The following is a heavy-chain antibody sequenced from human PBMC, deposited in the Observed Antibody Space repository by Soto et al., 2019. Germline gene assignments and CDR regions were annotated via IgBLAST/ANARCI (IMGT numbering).Heavy chain of an antibody. CDR2: INQDGSEK. V-gene: IGHV3-7*04. CDR3: SGGVGDAF. Sequence: EVHLVESGGGLVQTGGSLRLSCAIFESTAGRDWMNWVRQAPGKGLEWVAHINQDGSEKYYVDSVKGRFTISRDNAKTSLYLQMNSLRPADTAMYYCSGGVGDAFWGQGTLVTVSS. J-gene: IGHJ4*02. D-gene: IGHD1-26*01. CDR1: ESTAGRDW.